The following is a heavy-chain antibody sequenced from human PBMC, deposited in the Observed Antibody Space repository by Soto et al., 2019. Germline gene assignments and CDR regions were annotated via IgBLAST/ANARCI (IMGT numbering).Heavy chain of an antibody. CDR1: GFSLTIMGGG. J-gene: IGHJ4*02. CDR2: IYWDDRK. CDR3: AHKGYGDYPLDY. D-gene: IGHD4-17*01. V-gene: IGHV2-5*02. Sequence: QITLKESGPTLVKPTQPLTLTSTFSGFSLTIMGGGLAWILQPPGKALEWFAVIYWDDRKHYSQSLESRLTITKDTSKNQVVLTMTNMDPVDTATYYCAHKGYGDYPLDYWGQGTLVTVSS.